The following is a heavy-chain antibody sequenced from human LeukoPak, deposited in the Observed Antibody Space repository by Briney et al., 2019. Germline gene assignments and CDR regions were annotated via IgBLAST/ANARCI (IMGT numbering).Heavy chain of an antibody. J-gene: IGHJ5*02. Sequence: ASVKVSCKVSGYTLTELSMHWVRQAPGKGLEWMGGFDPEDGETIYAQKFQGRVTMTEDTSTDTAYMELSSLRSEDTAVYYCAITHSGSYSRWFDPWGQGTLVTVSS. CDR2: FDPEDGET. D-gene: IGHD1-26*01. CDR3: AITHSGSYSRWFDP. V-gene: IGHV1-24*01. CDR1: GYTLTELS.